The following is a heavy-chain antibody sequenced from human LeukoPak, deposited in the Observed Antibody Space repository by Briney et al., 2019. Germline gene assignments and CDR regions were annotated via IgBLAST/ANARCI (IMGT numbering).Heavy chain of an antibody. D-gene: IGHD3-16*01. CDR1: GFAFNNYW. CDR2: INQDGSLK. Sequence: GGSLRLSCAASGFAFNNYWMTWVRQAPGKGLEWVANINQDGSLKTFVDSVKGRFTISGDNAKNLLYLQINSLRADDTAVYYCANTPAAYGDYWGQGILVTVAS. J-gene: IGHJ4*02. V-gene: IGHV3-7*01. CDR3: ANTPAAYGDY.